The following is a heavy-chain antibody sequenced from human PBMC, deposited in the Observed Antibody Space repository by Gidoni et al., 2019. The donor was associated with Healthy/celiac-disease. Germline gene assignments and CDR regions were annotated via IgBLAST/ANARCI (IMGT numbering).Heavy chain of an antibody. Sequence: QVQRQESGTGLVKPAETLSLTCTVPGGSISSYYWSWFRQPPGKGLEWLGYIYYSGSTNYNPSLKSRVTISVDTSKNQFSLKLSSVTAADTAVYYGVGTSLDDAFDIWGQGTMVTVSS. CDR1: GGSISSYY. CDR2: IYYSGST. V-gene: IGHV4-59*01. J-gene: IGHJ3*02. CDR3: VGTSLDDAFDI. D-gene: IGHD6-13*01.